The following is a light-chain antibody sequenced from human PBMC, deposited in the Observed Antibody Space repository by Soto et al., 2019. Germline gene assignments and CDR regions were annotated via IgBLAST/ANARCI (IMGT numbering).Light chain of an antibody. CDR1: SNDVGAYKY. J-gene: IGLJ3*02. CDR3: SSYTSISTL. V-gene: IGLV2-14*01. Sequence: QSVLTQPASVSGSPGQSITISCTGTSNDVGAYKYVSWYQQLPGKAPKLMIYEVSNRPSGVSNRFSGSKSGNTASLTISGLQAEDEADYYCSSYTSISTLFGGGTKLTVL. CDR2: EVS.